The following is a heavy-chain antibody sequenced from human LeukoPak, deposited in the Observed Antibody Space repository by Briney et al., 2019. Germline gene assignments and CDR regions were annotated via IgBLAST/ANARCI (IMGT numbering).Heavy chain of an antibody. V-gene: IGHV3-23*01. CDR1: GFTVSSNY. CDR2: ISGGGDST. CDR3: AKERATTTTFDY. D-gene: IGHD1-26*01. J-gene: IGHJ4*02. Sequence: GGSLRLSCAASGFTVSSNYMSWVRQAPGKGLEWVSAISGGGDSTYYADSVKGRFTISRDNFKNTLYLQMNSLRAEDTAVYYCAKERATTTTFDYWGQGTLITVSS.